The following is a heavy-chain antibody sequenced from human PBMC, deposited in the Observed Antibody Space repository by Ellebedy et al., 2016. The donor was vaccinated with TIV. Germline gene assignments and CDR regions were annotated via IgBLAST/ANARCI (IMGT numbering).Heavy chain of an antibody. Sequence: MPSETLSLTCSVSGGSISSADYYWSWIRQPPGKGLEWIGYIYNSGSTYYNPSLKSRVTISVDTSKHQFSLKLSSVTAADTAVYYCATRGFGVASFDYWGQGTLVTVSS. CDR1: GGSISSADYY. CDR2: IYNSGST. V-gene: IGHV4-30-4*01. J-gene: IGHJ4*02. CDR3: ATRGFGVASFDY. D-gene: IGHD3-3*01.